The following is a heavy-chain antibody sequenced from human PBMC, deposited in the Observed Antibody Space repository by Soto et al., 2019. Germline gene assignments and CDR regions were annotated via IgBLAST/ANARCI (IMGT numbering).Heavy chain of an antibody. CDR3: GAQDSSRQGELGGGMDV. J-gene: IGHJ6*02. CDR2: IIPIFGTA. D-gene: IGHD6-13*01. Sequence: QVQLLQSGAEVKKPGSSVKVSCKASGGTFSSYAISWVRQAPGQGLEWMGGIIPIFGTANYAQKFQGRVTSTADESTSTAYMELSSLRAEDTAGYYGGAQDSSRQGELGGGMDVWGQGTTVTVSS. V-gene: IGHV1-69*01. CDR1: GGTFSSYA.